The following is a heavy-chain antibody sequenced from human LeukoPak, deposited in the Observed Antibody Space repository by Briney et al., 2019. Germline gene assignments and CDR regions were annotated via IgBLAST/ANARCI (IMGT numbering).Heavy chain of an antibody. V-gene: IGHV1-2*02. CDR2: INPNSGGT. CDR1: GYTFTGYY. Sequence: ASVKVSCKASGYTFTGYYMHWVRQAPGQGLEWMGWINPNSGGTNYAQKFQGRVTMTRDTSISTAYMELSSLRSEDTAVYYCARVPEGSSWYGDYWGQGTLVTVSS. CDR3: ARVPEGSSWYGDY. D-gene: IGHD6-13*01. J-gene: IGHJ4*02.